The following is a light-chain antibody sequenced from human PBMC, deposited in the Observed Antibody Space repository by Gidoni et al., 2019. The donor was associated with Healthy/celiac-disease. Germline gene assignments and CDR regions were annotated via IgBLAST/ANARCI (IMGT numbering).Light chain of an antibody. CDR3: QQSYSTHT. Sequence: DIQMTQSPSSLSASVGDRVTITCRASQSISSYLNWYQQKPGKAPKLLIYAASSLQSGVPLRFSGSGSGTDFTLTISSLQPEDFATYYCQQSYSTHTFGGXTKVEIK. J-gene: IGKJ4*01. CDR2: AAS. CDR1: QSISSY. V-gene: IGKV1-39*01.